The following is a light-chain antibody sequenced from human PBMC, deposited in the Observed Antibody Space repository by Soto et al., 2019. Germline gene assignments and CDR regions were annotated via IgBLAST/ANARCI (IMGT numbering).Light chain of an antibody. CDR2: GAS. J-gene: IGKJ2*01. CDR1: QTVTSY. Sequence: EILMTQSPATLSVSPGERATLSCRASQTVTSYLAWYQQKPGQAPRLLIYGASTRASGIPARFSGSGSGTEFTLTISSRQSEDFAVYYCQQYNDWPPFTFGQGTNVEIK. V-gene: IGKV3-15*01. CDR3: QQYNDWPPFT.